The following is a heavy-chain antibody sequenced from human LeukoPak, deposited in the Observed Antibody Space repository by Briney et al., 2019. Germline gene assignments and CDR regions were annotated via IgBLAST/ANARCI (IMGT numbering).Heavy chain of an antibody. D-gene: IGHD6-19*01. V-gene: IGHV3-23*01. CDR2: LSANGGST. CDR3: AKVASTGLLKTLVDY. J-gene: IGHJ4*02. CDR1: GFSFSSYA. Sequence: GGSLRLSCAASGFSFSSYAMTRVRQAPGKGLEWVSGLSANGGSTYYADSVKGRFTISRQNSESQLYLQMNSLRADDTAVYYCAKVASTGLLKTLVDYWGQGTLVTVSS.